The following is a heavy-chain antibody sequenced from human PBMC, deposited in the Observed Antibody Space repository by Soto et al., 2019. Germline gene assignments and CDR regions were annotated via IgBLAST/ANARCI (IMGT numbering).Heavy chain of an antibody. CDR3: PIDKGDGSRSDYGY. CDR1: GYTFHSYG. J-gene: IGHJ4*02. Sequence: QVQLVQSGAEVKKPGASVKVSCKASGYTFHSYGISWVRQDPGQGLEWMGWISAYNGNTKYAQKQQGRVTMTTDTPTSTAYMQLRSMRSDDTAVYYCPIDKGDGSRSDYGYWGQGTLVTVSS. V-gene: IGHV1-18*01. CDR2: ISAYNGNT. D-gene: IGHD3-10*01.